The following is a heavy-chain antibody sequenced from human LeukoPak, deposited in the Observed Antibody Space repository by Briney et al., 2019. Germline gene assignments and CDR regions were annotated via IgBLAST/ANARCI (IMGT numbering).Heavy chain of an antibody. CDR1: GGSISNYY. J-gene: IGHJ4*02. D-gene: IGHD5-12*01. Sequence: SETLSLTCTVSGGSISNYYWTWIRQPPGKGLEWVGHISDSGSANYNPSLKSRVTISGDTSKNQVSLNLGSVTAADTAVYYCATGKGYHYYWGQGTLVTVSS. V-gene: IGHV4-59*01. CDR3: ATGKGYHYY. CDR2: ISDSGSA.